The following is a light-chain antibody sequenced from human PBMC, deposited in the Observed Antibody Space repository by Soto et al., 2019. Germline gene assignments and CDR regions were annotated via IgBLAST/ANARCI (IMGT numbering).Light chain of an antibody. V-gene: IGKV2-28*01. Sequence: DIVMTQSPLSLPVTPGEPASISCRSSQSLLHSNGYNFLDWYLQKPGQSPQILIYWGSNRAPGIPDRFSGSGSGTNFTLKISRVEAEDVGVYFCMQALQAPWKFGQGTKVDIK. CDR1: QSLLHSNGYNF. CDR3: MQALQAPWK. CDR2: WGS. J-gene: IGKJ1*01.